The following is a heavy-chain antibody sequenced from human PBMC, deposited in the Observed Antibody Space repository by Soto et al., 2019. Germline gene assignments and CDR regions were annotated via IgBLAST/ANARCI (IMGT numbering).Heavy chain of an antibody. V-gene: IGHV3-11*01. CDR2: ISGGGDII. CDR1: GFTFSDHY. Sequence: GGSLRLSCAASGFTFSDHYMTWIRQAPGKGPEWLSYISGGGDIISYADSVRGRLIISRDNAKRSLYLQMNSLTVEDTAVYYCSRDPRLADYWGQGTLVTVSS. D-gene: IGHD6-25*01. CDR3: SRDPRLADY. J-gene: IGHJ4*02.